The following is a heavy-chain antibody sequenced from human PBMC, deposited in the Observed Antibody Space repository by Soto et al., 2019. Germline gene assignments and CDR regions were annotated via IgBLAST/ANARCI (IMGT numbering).Heavy chain of an antibody. CDR2: ISYDGSNK. J-gene: IGHJ6*02. CDR3: AAETKAYFYGMDV. CDR1: GLTFSSSA. Sequence: QVQLVESGGGVVQPGRSLRLSCAASGLTFSSSAMHWVRQAPGKGLEWVALISYDGSNKYYVDSVKGRFTISSDNSKNTWDLQMNSLREEDTAVYYCAAETKAYFYGMDVWGQGTTVTVSS. V-gene: IGHV3-30*03.